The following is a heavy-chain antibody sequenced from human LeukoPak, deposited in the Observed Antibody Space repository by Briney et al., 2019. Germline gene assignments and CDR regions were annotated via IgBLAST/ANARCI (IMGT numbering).Heavy chain of an antibody. CDR1: GGSISSSSYY. Sequence: SETLSLTCTVSGGSISSSSYYWGWIRQPPGKGLEWIGSIYYSGSTYYNPSLKSRVTISVDTSKNQFSLKVNSVTAADTAVYYCARIVGASYGMDVWGQGTTVTVSS. CDR2: IYYSGST. D-gene: IGHD1-26*01. V-gene: IGHV4-39*07. CDR3: ARIVGASYGMDV. J-gene: IGHJ6*02.